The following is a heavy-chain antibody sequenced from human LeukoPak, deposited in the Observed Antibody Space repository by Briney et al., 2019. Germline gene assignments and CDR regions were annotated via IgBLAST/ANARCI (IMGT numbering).Heavy chain of an antibody. J-gene: IGHJ4*02. D-gene: IGHD6-19*01. CDR3: ARQDSSGWYEGALFDY. CDR2: IYTSGST. Sequence: SETLSLTCTVSGGSISSGGYYWSWIRQHPGKGLEWIGRIYTSGSTNYNPSLKSRVTMSVDTSKNQFSLKLSSVTAADTAVYYCARQDSSGWYEGALFDYWGQGTLVTVSA. V-gene: IGHV4-61*02. CDR1: GGSISSGGYY.